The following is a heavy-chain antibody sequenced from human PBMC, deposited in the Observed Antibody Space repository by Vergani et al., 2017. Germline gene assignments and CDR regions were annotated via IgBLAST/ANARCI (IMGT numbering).Heavy chain of an antibody. V-gene: IGHV3-33*01. J-gene: IGHJ6*03. D-gene: IGHD2-15*01. CDR3: ARDGASGPAMLPYYYYYYMDV. Sequence: QVQLVESGGGVVQPGRSLRLSCAASGFTFSSYGMHWVRQAPGKGLEWVGVIWYDGSNKYYADSVKGRFTISRDNSKNTLYLQMNSLRAEDTAVYYCARDGASGPAMLPYYYYYYMDVWGKGTTVTVSS. CDR1: GFTFSSYG. CDR2: IWYDGSNK.